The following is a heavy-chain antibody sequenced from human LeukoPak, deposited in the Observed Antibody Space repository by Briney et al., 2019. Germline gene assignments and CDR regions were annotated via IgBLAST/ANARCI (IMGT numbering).Heavy chain of an antibody. V-gene: IGHV3-23*01. CDR2: VSDNGATP. J-gene: IGHJ3*02. Sequence: GGSLRLSCAASGFTFNNFAMSWVREAPGKGLEWVSGVSDNGATPNYADSVKGRSTISRDNSKNTVFLQMNSLRAEDTAIYYCAKEGYYYGSGDAFDIWGQGTMVTVSS. CDR1: GFTFNNFA. CDR3: AKEGYYYGSGDAFDI. D-gene: IGHD3-22*01.